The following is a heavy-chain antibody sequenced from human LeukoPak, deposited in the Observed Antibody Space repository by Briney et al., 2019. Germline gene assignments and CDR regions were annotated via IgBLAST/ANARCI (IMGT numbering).Heavy chain of an antibody. Sequence: ASVKVSCKASGGTFSSYAISWVRQAPGQGREWMGGFDPEDGETIYAQKFQGRVTMTEDTSTDTAYMELSSLRSEDTAVYYCATGTLTMGGDNWFDPWGQGTLVTVSS. CDR2: FDPEDGET. D-gene: IGHD3-10*01. CDR3: ATGTLTMGGDNWFDP. J-gene: IGHJ5*02. CDR1: GGTFSSYA. V-gene: IGHV1-24*01.